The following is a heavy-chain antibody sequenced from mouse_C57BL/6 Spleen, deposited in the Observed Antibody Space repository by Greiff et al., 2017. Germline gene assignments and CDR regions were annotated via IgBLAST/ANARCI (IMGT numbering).Heavy chain of an antibody. CDR2: IHPNSGST. CDR3: ARGAYYGNYVDY. D-gene: IGHD2-10*01. J-gene: IGHJ2*01. Sequence: LQPGAELVKPGASVKLSCKASGYTFTSYWMHWVKQRPGQGLEWIGMIHPNSGSTNYNEKFKSKATLTVDKSSSTAYMQLSSLTSEDSAVYYCARGAYYGNYVDYWGQGTTLTVSS. CDR1: GYTFTSYW. V-gene: IGHV1-64*01.